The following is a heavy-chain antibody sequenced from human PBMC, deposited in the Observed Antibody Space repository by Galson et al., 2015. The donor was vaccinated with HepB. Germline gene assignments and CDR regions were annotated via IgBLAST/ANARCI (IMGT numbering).Heavy chain of an antibody. V-gene: IGHV1-8*01. D-gene: IGHD3-10*01. CDR3: ARGSPLYYYGSDTDY. CDR2: MNPNSGNT. J-gene: IGHJ4*02. CDR1: GYTFTSYD. Sequence: SVKVSCKASGYTFTSYDINWVRQATGQGLEWMGWMNPNSGNTGYAQKFQGRVTMTRNTSISTAYMELSSMRSEDTAVYYCARGSPLYYYGSDTDYWGQGTLVTVSS.